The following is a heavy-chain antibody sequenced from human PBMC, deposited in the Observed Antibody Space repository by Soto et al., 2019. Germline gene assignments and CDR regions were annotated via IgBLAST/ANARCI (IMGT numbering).Heavy chain of an antibody. CDR3: ARDGGVAVAVDAFDL. V-gene: IGHV3-20*04. J-gene: IGHJ3*01. CDR2: ITWNSGST. D-gene: IGHD6-19*01. Sequence: EVELVESGGGVVRPGGSLRLSCAASGFRFDDFGMSWVRQAPGKGLKWVSGITWNSGSTGYADSVKGRFRISRDNAKNSLYLQMDSLRAEDTAFYYCARDGGVAVAVDAFDLWGQGTMVTVSS. CDR1: GFRFDDFG.